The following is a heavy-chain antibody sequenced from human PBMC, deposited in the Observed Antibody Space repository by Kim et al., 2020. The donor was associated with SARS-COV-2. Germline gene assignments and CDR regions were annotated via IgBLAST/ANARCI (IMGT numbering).Heavy chain of an antibody. CDR2: INPSGGST. D-gene: IGHD3-3*01. Sequence: ASVKVSCKASGYTFTSYYMHWVRQAPGQGLEWMGIINPSGGSTSYAQKFQGRVTMTRDTSTSTVYMELSSLRSEDTAVYYCARGALLRFLAGENWFDPWGQGTLVTVSS. CDR3: ARGALLRFLAGENWFDP. V-gene: IGHV1-46*01. J-gene: IGHJ5*02. CDR1: GYTFTSYY.